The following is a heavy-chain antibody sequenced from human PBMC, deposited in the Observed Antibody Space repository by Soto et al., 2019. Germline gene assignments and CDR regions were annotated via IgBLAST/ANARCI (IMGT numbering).Heavy chain of an antibody. Sequence: QVQLVQSGAEVKKPGSSVKVFCKASGGIFSTYAISWLRQAPGQGLEWMGGIIPLFGTPNYAQRFQGRVTITADKSTSTAYMELSRLRSEDTAVYYCARDRDDYGSGNYYNRIDFWGQGTLVTVSS. CDR1: GGIFSTYA. V-gene: IGHV1-69*06. J-gene: IGHJ4*02. CDR3: ARDRDDYGSGNYYNRIDF. D-gene: IGHD3-10*01. CDR2: IIPLFGTP.